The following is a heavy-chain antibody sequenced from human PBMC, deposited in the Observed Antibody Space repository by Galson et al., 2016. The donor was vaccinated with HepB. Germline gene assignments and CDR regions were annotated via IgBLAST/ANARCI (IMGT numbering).Heavy chain of an antibody. CDR2: INDDGTST. J-gene: IGHJ4*02. CDR3: VKGASYHGSGSYYNEAVDY. V-gene: IGHV3-74*01. CDR1: GFTFGIYW. D-gene: IGHD3-10*01. Sequence: SLRLSCAASGFTFGIYWMHWVRQVPGNGLVWVSRINDDGTSTDYADSVKGRFTISRDNSKNTLYLQMSSLRTEDTAVYYCVKGASYHGSGSYYNEAVDYWGQGTLVTVSS.